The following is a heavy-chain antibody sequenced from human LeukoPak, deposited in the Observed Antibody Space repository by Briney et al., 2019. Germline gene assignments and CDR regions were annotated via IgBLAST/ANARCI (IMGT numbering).Heavy chain of an antibody. V-gene: IGHV1-69*13. J-gene: IGHJ5*02. CDR1: GGTFSSYA. CDR2: IIPIFGTA. CDR3: AREKYYYDSSGYYYYWFDP. Sequence: ASVKVSCKASGGTFSSYAISWVRQAPGQGLEWMGRIIPIFGTANYAQKFQGRVTITADEPTSTAYMELSSLRSEDTAVYYCAREKYYYDSSGYYYYWFDPWGQGTLVTVSS. D-gene: IGHD3-22*01.